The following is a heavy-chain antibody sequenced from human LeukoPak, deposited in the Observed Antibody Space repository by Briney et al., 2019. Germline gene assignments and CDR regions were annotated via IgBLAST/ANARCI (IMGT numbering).Heavy chain of an antibody. J-gene: IGHJ4*02. CDR1: GYTFTSYG. CDR2: ISAYNGHT. V-gene: IGHV1-18*01. D-gene: IGHD6-19*01. Sequence: ASVKVSCKASGYTFTSYGISWVRQAPGQGLEWMGWISAYNGHTNYVQNLQGRVTMTTDTSTSTAYMELTSLRSDDTAVYYCARDKDMGAVAGTLGYWGQGTLVTVSS. CDR3: ARDKDMGAVAGTLGY.